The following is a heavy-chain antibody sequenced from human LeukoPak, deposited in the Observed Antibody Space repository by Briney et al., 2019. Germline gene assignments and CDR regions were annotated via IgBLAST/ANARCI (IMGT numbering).Heavy chain of an antibody. J-gene: IGHJ6*03. CDR2: VDHTGST. CDR1: DDSITMYY. D-gene: IGHD6-13*01. CDR3: AREVAAAGTYPSYYYYYYMDV. Sequence: SETLSLTCSVSDDSITMYYWTWIRQPPGKGLEWIGYVDHTGSTNFNPSLNGRVSISRDTTNNLFSLRLRSVTAADTAVYFCAREVAAAGTYPSYYYYYYMDVWGKGTTVTISS. V-gene: IGHV4-59*01.